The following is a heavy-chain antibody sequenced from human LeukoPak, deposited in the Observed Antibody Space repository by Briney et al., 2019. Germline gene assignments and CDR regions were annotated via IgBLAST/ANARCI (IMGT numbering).Heavy chain of an antibody. D-gene: IGHD3-10*01. CDR3: ARVVSARDGSLGRPFDD. J-gene: IGHJ4*02. Sequence: SETLSLTCTVSGGSTTDYFWSWIRQPAGKGLEWIGGIYSSGSTNYNASLKSRVTMSVDTSKNQFSLKLSSVTAADTAVYYCARVVSARDGSLGRPFDDWGQGTLGTVSS. CDR1: GGSTTDYF. CDR2: IYSSGST. V-gene: IGHV4-4*07.